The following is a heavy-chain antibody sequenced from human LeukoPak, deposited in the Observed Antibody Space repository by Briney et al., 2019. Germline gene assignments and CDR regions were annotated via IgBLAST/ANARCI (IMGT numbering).Heavy chain of an antibody. Sequence: SETLSLTCTVSGGSISSYYWSWIRQPPGKGLEWIGYIYYSGSTNYNPSLKSRVTISVDTSKNQFSLRLSSVTAADTAVYYCARASRYCSGGSCFFFDPWGQGTLVTVSS. J-gene: IGHJ5*02. CDR1: GGSISSYY. CDR2: IYYSGST. V-gene: IGHV4-59*01. CDR3: ARASRYCSGGSCFFFDP. D-gene: IGHD2-15*01.